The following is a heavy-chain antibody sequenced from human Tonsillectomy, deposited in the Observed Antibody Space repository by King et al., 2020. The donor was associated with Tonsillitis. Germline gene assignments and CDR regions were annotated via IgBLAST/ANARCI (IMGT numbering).Heavy chain of an antibody. Sequence: EVQLVESGGGLVQPGGSLRLSCAASGFTFSSYAMSWVRQAPGKGMEWVSAISGSGVSTYYADSVKGRFTISRDKSKNTLYLQMNSLRAEDTAGYYCAKVPYYEDSSGYYYNAFDIWGQGTMVTVSS. CDR1: GFTFSSYA. CDR3: AKVPYYEDSSGYYYNAFDI. J-gene: IGHJ3*02. D-gene: IGHD3-22*01. CDR2: ISGSGVST. V-gene: IGHV3-23*04.